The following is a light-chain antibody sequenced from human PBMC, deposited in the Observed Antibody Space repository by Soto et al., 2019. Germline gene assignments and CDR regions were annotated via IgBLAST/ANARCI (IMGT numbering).Light chain of an antibody. J-gene: IGLJ1*01. CDR3: CSYAGTRTSWV. Sequence: QSALTQPASVSGFLGQSITMSCTGSSSDVGTFNLVSWFQQHPGKAPKLLIFEGTKRPSGVSDRFSGSKSGNTASPTISGLQAEDEADYHCCSYAGTRTSWVFGTGTKVTVL. CDR1: SSDVGTFNL. CDR2: EGT. V-gene: IGLV2-23*01.